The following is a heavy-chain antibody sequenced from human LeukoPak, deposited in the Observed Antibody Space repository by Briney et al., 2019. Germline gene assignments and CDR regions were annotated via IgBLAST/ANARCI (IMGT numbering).Heavy chain of an antibody. CDR1: GGSFSGYY. CDR3: ASRGDCSSTSCIYYFDY. J-gene: IGHJ4*02. CDR2: INHSGST. V-gene: IGHV4-34*01. D-gene: IGHD2-2*01. Sequence: SETLSLTCAVYGGSFSGYYWSWIRQPPGKGLEWIGEINHSGSTNYNPSLKSRVTISVGTSKNQFSLKLSSVTAADTAVYYCASRGDCSSTSCIYYFDYWGQGTLVTVSS.